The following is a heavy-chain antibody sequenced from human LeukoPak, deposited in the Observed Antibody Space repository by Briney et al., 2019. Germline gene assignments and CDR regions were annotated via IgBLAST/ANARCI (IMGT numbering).Heavy chain of an antibody. CDR3: ARDGGFRAVAGTSWFDP. D-gene: IGHD6-19*01. J-gene: IGHJ5*02. V-gene: IGHV3-21*04. CDR2: ISSTSTYI. Sequence: PGGSLRLSCAGSGFTFSSHWMNWVRQAPGKGLEWVSSISSTSTYIYYADSLKGRFTISRDNAKNLLYLQMNSLRVEDTAVYYCARDGGFRAVAGTSWFDPWGQGTLVTVSS. CDR1: GFTFSSHW.